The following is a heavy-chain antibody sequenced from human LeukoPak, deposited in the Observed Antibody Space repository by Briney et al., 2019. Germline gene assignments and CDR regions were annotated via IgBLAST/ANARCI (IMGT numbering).Heavy chain of an antibody. CDR3: ARGGLKRYYYDSSGYYPRGSFDY. CDR2: INHRGCT. Sequence: SETLSLTCAVYGGSFSGYYWSWIRQPPGKGLEWIGEINHRGCTNYNPSLKSRVTISVDTSKNQFSLKLSSVTAADTAVYYCARGGLKRYYYDSSGYYPRGSFDYWGQGTLVTVSS. D-gene: IGHD3-22*01. V-gene: IGHV4-34*01. J-gene: IGHJ4*02. CDR1: GGSFSGYY.